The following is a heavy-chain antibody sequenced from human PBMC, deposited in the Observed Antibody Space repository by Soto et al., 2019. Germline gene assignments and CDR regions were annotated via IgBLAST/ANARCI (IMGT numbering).Heavy chain of an antibody. CDR1: GGSISSYY. J-gene: IGHJ4*02. Sequence: SETLSLTCTVSGGSISSYYWSWIRQPPGKGLEWIGYIYYSGSTYYNPSLKSRVTISVDTSKNQFSLKLSSVTAADTAVYYCARDRGYYDSSGYYYWGQGTLVTVSS. CDR3: ARDRGYYDSSGYYY. D-gene: IGHD3-22*01. V-gene: IGHV4-59*12. CDR2: IYYSGST.